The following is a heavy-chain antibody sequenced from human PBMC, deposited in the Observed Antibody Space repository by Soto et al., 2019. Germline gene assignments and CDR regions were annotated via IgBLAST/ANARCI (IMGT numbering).Heavy chain of an antibody. V-gene: IGHV3-21*01. D-gene: IGHD3-10*01. Sequence: GVLRLSCAASGFTFSSYSMNWVRQAPGKGLEWVSSISSSSSYIYYADSVKGRFTISRDNAKNSLYLQMNSLRAEDTAVYYCARVHYYGSGSYSGPYYFDYWGQGTLVTVSS. CDR1: GFTFSSYS. CDR3: ARVHYYGSGSYSGPYYFDY. CDR2: ISSSSSYI. J-gene: IGHJ4*02.